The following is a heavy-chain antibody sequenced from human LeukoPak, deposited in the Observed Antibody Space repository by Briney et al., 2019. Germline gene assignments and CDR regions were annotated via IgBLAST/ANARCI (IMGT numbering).Heavy chain of an antibody. CDR2: ISAYNGNT. CDR3: GRGEPGRGWYSSYYYYYRDV. CDR1: GYTFTSYG. D-gene: IGHD6-19*01. Sequence: ASVKVSCKASGYTFTSYGISWVRQAPGQGLEWMGWISAYNGNTNYAQKLQGRVTMTTDTSTSTAYMELRSLRSDDKAVYYCGRGEPGRGWYSSYYYYYRDVGEKGTRVTVSS. V-gene: IGHV1-18*01. J-gene: IGHJ6*03.